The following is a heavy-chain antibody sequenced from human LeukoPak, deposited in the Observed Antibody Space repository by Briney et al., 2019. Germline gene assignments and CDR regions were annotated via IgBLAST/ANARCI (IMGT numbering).Heavy chain of an antibody. V-gene: IGHV3-30-3*01. CDR2: ISYNGTNK. D-gene: IGHD2-21*02. CDR1: GFTFTNYA. CDR3: ARGFVLGAAKNYFDY. Sequence: PGGSLRLSCAASGFTFTNYALHWVRPAPGKGLEWVAVISYNGTNKYYADSVKGRFTISRDNSKNTLSLQMNSLRAEDTALYYCARGFVLGAAKNYFDYWGQGALVTVSS. J-gene: IGHJ4*02.